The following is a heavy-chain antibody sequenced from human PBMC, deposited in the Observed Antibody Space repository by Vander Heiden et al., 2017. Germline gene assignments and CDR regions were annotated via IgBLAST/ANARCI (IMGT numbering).Heavy chain of an antibody. CDR2: ISAYNGNT. Sequence: QLQLVQFGAEVKKPRASVKVSCKASGYTFTSYGIIRVRQAPGQGLEWMGWISAYNGNTNYAQKLQGRVTMTTDTSTSTAYMELRSLRSDDTAVYYCAREDCSSTSCYSASYYYYYYGMDVWGQGTTVTVSS. CDR1: GYTFTSYG. CDR3: AREDCSSTSCYSASYYYYYYGMDV. V-gene: IGHV1-18*01. D-gene: IGHD2-2*01. J-gene: IGHJ6*02.